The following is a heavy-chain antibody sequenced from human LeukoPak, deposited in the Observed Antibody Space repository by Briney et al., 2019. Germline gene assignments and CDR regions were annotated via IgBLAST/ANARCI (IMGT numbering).Heavy chain of an antibody. CDR3: ARGFDI. V-gene: IGHV3-48*03. Sequence: GGSLRLSCAASGFTFSSYEMNWVRQAPGKGLEWVSYISVIGYNIYYADSVKGRFTISRDNAKNSLYLQMNSLRAEDTAVYYCARGFDIWGQGTMVTVSS. CDR1: GFTFSSYE. CDR2: ISVIGYNI. J-gene: IGHJ3*02.